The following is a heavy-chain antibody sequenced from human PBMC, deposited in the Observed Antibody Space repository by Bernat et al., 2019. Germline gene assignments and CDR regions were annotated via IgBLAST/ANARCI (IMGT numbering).Heavy chain of an antibody. J-gene: IGHJ6*02. V-gene: IGHV3-23*01. Sequence: EVQLLESGGGLVQPGGSLRLSCAASGFTFSNYAMSWVRQAPGKGLEWVSESSGSGGSTYYADSVRGRFAISRDNSKNTLYLQMNSLRAEDTAVYYCAKLMGAGNYFGMDVWGQGTTVTVSS. CDR3: AKLMGAGNYFGMDV. CDR1: GFTFSNYA. CDR2: SSGSGGST. D-gene: IGHD2-8*01.